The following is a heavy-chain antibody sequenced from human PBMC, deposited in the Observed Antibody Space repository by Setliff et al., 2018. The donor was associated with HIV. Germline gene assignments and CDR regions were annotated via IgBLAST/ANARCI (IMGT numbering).Heavy chain of an antibody. CDR2: IYTSGST. V-gene: IGHV4-61*02. CDR3: ARRDGYSYGFYFDY. CDR1: GGSISSGSYY. J-gene: IGHJ4*02. D-gene: IGHD5-18*01. Sequence: PSETLSLTCTVSGGSISSGSYYWSWIRQPAGKGLEWIGRIYTSGSTNYNPSLKSRVTISVDTSKNQFSLKLRSVTAADTAVYYCARRDGYSYGFYFDYWGQGTLVTVSS.